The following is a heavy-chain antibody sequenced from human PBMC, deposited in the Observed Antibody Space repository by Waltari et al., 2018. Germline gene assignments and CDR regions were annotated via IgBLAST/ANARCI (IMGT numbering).Heavy chain of an antibody. J-gene: IGHJ4*02. CDR2: IYYSGST. Sequence: QVQLQESGPGLVKPSQTLSLTCTVSGGSISSGGYYWSWIRQHPGKGLEWIGYIYYSGSTYYNPSLKSRVTISVDTSKNQFSLKLSAVTAADTAVYYCARDSSGYYSFDYWGQGTLVTVSS. CDR3: ARDSSGYYSFDY. V-gene: IGHV4-31*03. CDR1: GGSISSGGYY. D-gene: IGHD3-22*01.